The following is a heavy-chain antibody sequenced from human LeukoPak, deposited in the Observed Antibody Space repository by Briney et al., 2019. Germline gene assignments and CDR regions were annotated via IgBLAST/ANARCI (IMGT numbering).Heavy chain of an antibody. Sequence: ASVKVSCKASGYTFTSFGIAWVRQAPGQGLEWVRWISTSSDQRRYAHMLQDRVTMTTDTSTSTAYMELRSLRSDDAGVYYCARDTNWQRDYWGQGTLVTVSS. CDR3: ARDTNWQRDY. V-gene: IGHV1-18*01. CDR1: GYTFTSFG. CDR2: ISTSSDQR. J-gene: IGHJ4*02. D-gene: IGHD6-25*01.